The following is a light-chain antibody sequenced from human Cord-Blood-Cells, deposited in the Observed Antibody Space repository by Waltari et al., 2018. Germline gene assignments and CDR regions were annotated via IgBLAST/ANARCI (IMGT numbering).Light chain of an antibody. Sequence: QSVLTQPPSASGTPGQRVTISCSGSSSNIGSNTVNWYQQLPGTAPKLLTYSNNQRPSGLPDRFSGSKYGISASLAISGLQSEDEADYYCAAWDDSLNGWVFGGGTKLTVL. J-gene: IGLJ3*02. CDR3: AAWDDSLNGWV. CDR2: SNN. CDR1: SSNIGSNT. V-gene: IGLV1-44*01.